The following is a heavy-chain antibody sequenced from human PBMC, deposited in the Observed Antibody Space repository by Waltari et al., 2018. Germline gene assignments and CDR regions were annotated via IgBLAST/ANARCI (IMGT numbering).Heavy chain of an antibody. CDR3: ARGGTYSFDAFDI. Sequence: EVQLVESGGGLVQPGGSLRLSCAASGFTFSGYWMHWVRQAPGKGLVGVSRINRDGSSTSYADSVKGRFTISRDNAKKTLYLQMNSLRAEDTAVYYCARGGTYSFDAFDIWGQGTMVTVSS. D-gene: IGHD5-18*01. J-gene: IGHJ3*02. V-gene: IGHV3-74*01. CDR2: INRDGSST. CDR1: GFTFSGYW.